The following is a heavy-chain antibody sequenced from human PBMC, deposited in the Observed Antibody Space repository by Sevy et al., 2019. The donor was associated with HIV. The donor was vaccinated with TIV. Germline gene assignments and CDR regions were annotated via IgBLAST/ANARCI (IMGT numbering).Heavy chain of an antibody. Sequence: GGSLRLSCAASGFTFSSYAMSWVRQAPGKGLEWVSGISGSGGSTYYADSVKGRFTVSRDNSKNTLNLQMNSLRDEDTAVYYCAKDSASMIVVVIDYWGQGTLVTVSS. CDR2: ISGSGGST. V-gene: IGHV3-23*01. CDR1: GFTFSSYA. CDR3: AKDSASMIVVVIDY. D-gene: IGHD3-22*01. J-gene: IGHJ4*02.